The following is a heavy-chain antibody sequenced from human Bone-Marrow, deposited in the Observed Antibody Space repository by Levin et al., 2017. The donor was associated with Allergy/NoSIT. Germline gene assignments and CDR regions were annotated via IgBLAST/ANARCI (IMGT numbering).Heavy chain of an antibody. D-gene: IGHD3-10*01. Sequence: ASVKVSCKVSGYTLTELSIHWVRQAPGKGLEWMGGFDPEDGETIYAQKFQGRVTMTEDTSTDTAFMELSSLRSEDTAVYYCATMSGFGEFLFDSWGQGTLVTVSS. CDR2: FDPEDGET. CDR3: ATMSGFGEFLFDS. J-gene: IGHJ4*02. V-gene: IGHV1-24*01. CDR1: GYTLTELS.